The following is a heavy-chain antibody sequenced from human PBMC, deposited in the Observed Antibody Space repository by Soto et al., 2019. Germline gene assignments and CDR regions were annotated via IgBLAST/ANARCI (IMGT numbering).Heavy chain of an antibody. Sequence: GGSLRLSCAVSGFMFEDYAMHWVRQAPGKGLEWVSGINWNGINKGYADSVQGRFTISRDNAKKSLYLQMDYLRPEDTAFYFCAKDADRLGELWGYFQNWGQGTLVTVSS. CDR1: GFMFEDYA. V-gene: IGHV3-9*01. D-gene: IGHD3-16*01. CDR3: AKDADRLGELWGYFQN. CDR2: INWNGINK. J-gene: IGHJ1*01.